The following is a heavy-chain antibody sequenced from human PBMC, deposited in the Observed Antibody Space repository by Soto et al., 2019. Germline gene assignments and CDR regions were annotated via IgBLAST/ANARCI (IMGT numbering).Heavy chain of an antibody. CDR2: ISYDGSNK. V-gene: IGHV3-30*03. D-gene: IGHD4-17*01. CDR3: LTTVVTTVR. J-gene: IGHJ4*02. CDR1: GFTFSSYG. Sequence: QVQLVESGGGVVQPGRSLRLSCAASGFTFSSYGMHWVRQAPGKGLEWVAVISYDGSNKYYADSVKGRFTISRDNSKNTLYLQMNSLRAEDTAVYYCLTTVVTTVRRGQGTLVTVSS.